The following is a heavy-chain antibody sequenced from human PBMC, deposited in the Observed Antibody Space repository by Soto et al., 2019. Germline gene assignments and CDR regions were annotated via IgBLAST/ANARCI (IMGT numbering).Heavy chain of an antibody. CDR2: IHHSGST. Sequence: SETLSLTCAVSGDSISSANWWNWVRQAPGKGLEWIGEIHHSGSTNYNPSLKSRVTISVDKSKNQVSLKVNSVTAADTAVYYCARARQYCSSSSCYLDPWGQGXLVTVHS. V-gene: IGHV4-4*02. CDR1: GDSISSANW. J-gene: IGHJ5*02. CDR3: ARARQYCSSSSCYLDP. D-gene: IGHD2-2*01.